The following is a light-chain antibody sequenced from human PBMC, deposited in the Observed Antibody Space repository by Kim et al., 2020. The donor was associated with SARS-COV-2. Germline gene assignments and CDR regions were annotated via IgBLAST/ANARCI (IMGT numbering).Light chain of an antibody. CDR2: RDN. V-gene: IGLV3-9*01. CDR3: QMWDSSTARL. Sequence: VALGQTARITCGGNNNGSKNVHWYQQKPGQAPVLVIYRDNNRPSGIPERFSGSNSGNTATLTISRAQAGDEADYYCQMWDSSTARLFGGGTQLTVL. J-gene: IGLJ2*01. CDR1: NNGSKN.